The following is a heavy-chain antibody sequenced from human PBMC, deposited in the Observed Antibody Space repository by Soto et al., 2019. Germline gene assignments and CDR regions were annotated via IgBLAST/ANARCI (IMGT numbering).Heavy chain of an antibody. V-gene: IGHV1-18*01. Sequence: QVQLVQSGAEVKKPGASVKVSCKASGYTFTSYGISWVRQAPGQGLEWMGWISAYNGNTNYAQKLQGRVTMTTDTSTSTAYMELRSLRSDDTAVYYCARCCAQANRRWFGELDGWGQGTLVTVSS. CDR3: ARCCAQANRRWFGELDG. J-gene: IGHJ4*02. D-gene: IGHD3-10*01. CDR2: ISAYNGNT. CDR1: GYTFTSYG.